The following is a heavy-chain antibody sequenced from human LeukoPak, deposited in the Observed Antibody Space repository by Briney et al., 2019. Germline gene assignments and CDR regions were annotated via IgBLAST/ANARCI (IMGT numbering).Heavy chain of an antibody. D-gene: IGHD2-15*01. CDR2: IYHSGST. Sequence: SETLSLTCAVSGYSISSGYYWRWIRQPPGEGLEWIGSIYHSGSTYYNPSPKSRVTISVDTSKNQFSLKLSSVTAADTAVYYCARRGGSHFDYWGQGTLVTVSS. CDR1: GYSISSGYY. J-gene: IGHJ4*02. V-gene: IGHV4-38-2*01. CDR3: ARRGGSHFDY.